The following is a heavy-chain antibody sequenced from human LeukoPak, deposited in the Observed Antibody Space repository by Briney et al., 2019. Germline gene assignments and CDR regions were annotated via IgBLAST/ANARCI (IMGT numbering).Heavy chain of an antibody. CDR2: ISISTNTI. D-gene: IGHD1-14*01. J-gene: IGHJ5*02. V-gene: IGHV3-48*03. CDR1: GFTFSSYE. Sequence: GGSLRLSCAASGFTFSSYEMNWVRQAPGKAMEWISYISISTNTIYYGDPVKGRFTIPRDDAKNSLYLQMNSLRVEDTAVYYCARRTGCWFDPWGQGTLVTASS. CDR3: ARRTGCWFDP.